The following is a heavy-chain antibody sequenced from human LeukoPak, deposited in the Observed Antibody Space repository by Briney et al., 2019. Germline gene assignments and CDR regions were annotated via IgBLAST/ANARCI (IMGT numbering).Heavy chain of an antibody. D-gene: IGHD1-1*01. CDR1: GFTLSRYW. J-gene: IGHJ4*02. CDR2: IKGDGSKK. V-gene: IGHV3-7*04. CDR3: ARDSPEGNNWGSEPTFDY. Sequence: GGSLSLSCTASGFTLSRYWMSWVRQAPGKGLEWVADIKGDGSKKYYADSVKGRFTISRGNAENSLYLQMNSLRAEDTAVYFCARDSPEGNNWGSEPTFDYWGQGILVTVSS.